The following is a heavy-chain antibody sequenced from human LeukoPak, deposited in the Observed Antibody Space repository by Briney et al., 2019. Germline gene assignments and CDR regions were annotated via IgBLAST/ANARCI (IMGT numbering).Heavy chain of an antibody. CDR2: IYYSGST. V-gene: IGHV4-39*01. CDR3: AGRRDWGAVVDMDV. J-gene: IGHJ6*02. D-gene: IGHD2-21*01. Sequence: PSETLSLTCTVSGGSISSSSYYWGWIRQPPGKGLEWIGSIYYSGSTYYNPSLKSRVTISVDTSKNQFSLKLSSVTAADTAVYYCAGRRDWGAVVDMDVWGQGTTVTVSS. CDR1: GGSISSSSYY.